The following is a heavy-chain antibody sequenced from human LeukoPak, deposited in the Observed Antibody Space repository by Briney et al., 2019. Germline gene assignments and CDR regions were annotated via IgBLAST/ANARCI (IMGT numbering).Heavy chain of an antibody. V-gene: IGHV4-34*01. Sequence: PSETLSLTCAVYGGSFSGYYWSWIRQPPGKGLEWIGEINHSGSTNYNPSLKSRVTISVDTSKNQFSLKLSSVTAADTAVYYCARAGRARRDGIAGYWGQGTLVTVSS. D-gene: IGHD6-13*01. CDR1: GGSFSGYY. J-gene: IGHJ4*02. CDR3: ARAGRARRDGIAGY. CDR2: INHSGST.